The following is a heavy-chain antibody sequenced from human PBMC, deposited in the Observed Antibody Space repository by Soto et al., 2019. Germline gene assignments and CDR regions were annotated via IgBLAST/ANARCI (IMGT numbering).Heavy chain of an antibody. Sequence: SETLSLTCTVSGGSISSYYWSWIRQPPGKGLEWIGYIYYSGSTNYNPSLKSRVTISVDTSKSQFSLKLSSVTAADTAVYYCARGSITMVRGAYMDVWGKGTTVTVSS. CDR2: IYYSGST. V-gene: IGHV4-59*01. J-gene: IGHJ6*03. CDR3: ARGSITMVRGAYMDV. D-gene: IGHD3-10*01. CDR1: GGSISSYY.